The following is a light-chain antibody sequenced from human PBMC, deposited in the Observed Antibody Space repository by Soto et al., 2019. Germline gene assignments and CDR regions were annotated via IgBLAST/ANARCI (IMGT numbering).Light chain of an antibody. V-gene: IGKV1-9*01. CDR1: QGISSY. CDR2: AAS. Sequence: DIQLTQSPSFLSASVGDRVTITCRASQGISSYLALYQQKPGKAPKLLIYAASTLQSGVPSRFSGSGSGTEFTLTISSLQPEDFATYYCQQLNSYRPITFGQGTRLEIK. CDR3: QQLNSYRPIT. J-gene: IGKJ5*01.